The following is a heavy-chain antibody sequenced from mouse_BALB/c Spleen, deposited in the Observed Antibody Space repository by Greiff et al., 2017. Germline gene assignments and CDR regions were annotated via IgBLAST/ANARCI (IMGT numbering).Heavy chain of an antibody. D-gene: IGHD2-1*01. Sequence: VQLKESGPSLVKPSQTLSLTCSVTGDSITSGYWNWIRKFPGNKLEYMGYISYSGSTYYNPSLKSRISITRDTSKNQYYLQLNSVTTEDTATYYCARREIYYGNAWFAYWGQGTLVTVSA. J-gene: IGHJ3*01. CDR3: ARREIYYGNAWFAY. CDR2: ISYSGST. CDR1: GDSITSGY. V-gene: IGHV3-8*02.